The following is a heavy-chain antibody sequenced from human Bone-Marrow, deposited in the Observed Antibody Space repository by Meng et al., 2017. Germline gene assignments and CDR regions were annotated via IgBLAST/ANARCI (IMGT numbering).Heavy chain of an antibody. Sequence: SLKISCAASGFTFDDYAMHWVRQAPGKGLEWVSGISWNSGSIGYADSVKGRFTISRDNAKNSLYLQMNSLRAEDMAVYYCARGIAAAGINNWFDPWGQGTLVTVSS. D-gene: IGHD6-13*01. J-gene: IGHJ5*02. CDR1: GFTFDDYA. CDR3: ARGIAAAGINNWFDP. V-gene: IGHV3-9*03. CDR2: ISWNSGSI.